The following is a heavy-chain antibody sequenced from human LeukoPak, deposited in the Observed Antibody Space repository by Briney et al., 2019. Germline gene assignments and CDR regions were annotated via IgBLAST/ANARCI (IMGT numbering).Heavy chain of an antibody. Sequence: SETLSLTCTVSGGSISSGSYYWSWIRQPAGKGLEWIGRIYTSGSTNYNPSLKSRVTISVDTSKNQFSLKLSSVTAADTAVYYCGSRRRPYYFDYWGQGTLVTVSS. D-gene: IGHD3-10*01. CDR2: IYTSGST. CDR1: GGSISSGSYY. CDR3: GSRRRPYYFDY. J-gene: IGHJ4*02. V-gene: IGHV4-61*02.